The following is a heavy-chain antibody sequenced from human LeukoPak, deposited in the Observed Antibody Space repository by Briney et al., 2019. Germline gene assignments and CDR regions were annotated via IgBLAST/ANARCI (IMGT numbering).Heavy chain of an antibody. D-gene: IGHD3-22*01. J-gene: IGHJ4*02. Sequence: PGGSLRLSCAASGFTFSSYGMHWVHQAPGKGLEWVAVIWYDGSNKYYADSVKGRFTISRDNSKNTLYLQMNSLRAEDTAVYYCARGNYGSSGYSDYWGQGTLVTVSS. CDR2: IWYDGSNK. CDR1: GFTFSSYG. CDR3: ARGNYGSSGYSDY. V-gene: IGHV3-33*01.